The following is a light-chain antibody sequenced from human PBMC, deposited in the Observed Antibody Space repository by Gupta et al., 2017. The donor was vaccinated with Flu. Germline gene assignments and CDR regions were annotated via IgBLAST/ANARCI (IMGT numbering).Light chain of an antibody. CDR2: GTS. Sequence: PATLSLSPGETAAFSCRARQGLTINMAWYQQKPGQPPRLLMSGTSNRATGVPARFRGSGXGTXFTLTIXRLQSEDCAVYYWQQDDRGPWTLGXGTKVEIK. J-gene: IGKJ1*01. CDR1: QGLTIN. CDR3: QQDDRGPWT. V-gene: IGKV3-15*01.